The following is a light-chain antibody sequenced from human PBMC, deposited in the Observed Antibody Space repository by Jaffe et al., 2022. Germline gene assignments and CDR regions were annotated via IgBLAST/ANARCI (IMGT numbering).Light chain of an antibody. CDR3: GTWDSSLSAGV. V-gene: IGLV1-51*01. CDR1: SSNIAIRY. Sequence: QSVLTQPPSVSAAPGQKVTISCSGSSSNIAIRYVSWYQQFPGTAPKLLIYNNNERPSGIPDRFSGSKSGTSATLGITGLQTGDEADYFCGTWDSSLSAGVFGGGTKLTVL. J-gene: IGLJ3*02. CDR2: NNN.